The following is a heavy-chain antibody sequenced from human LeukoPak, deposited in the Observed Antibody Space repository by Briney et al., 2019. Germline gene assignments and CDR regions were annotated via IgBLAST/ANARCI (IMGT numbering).Heavy chain of an antibody. CDR1: GGSISSYY. J-gene: IGHJ4*02. CDR2: IYTSGST. Sequence: PSETLSLTCTVSGGSISSYYWSWIRQPAGKGLEWIGRIYTSGSTNYNPSLKSRVTMSVDTSKNQFSLKLISVTAADTAVYYCARDPNCSGGDCYSDFWGQGARVTVSS. D-gene: IGHD2-15*01. V-gene: IGHV4-4*07. CDR3: ARDPNCSGGDCYSDF.